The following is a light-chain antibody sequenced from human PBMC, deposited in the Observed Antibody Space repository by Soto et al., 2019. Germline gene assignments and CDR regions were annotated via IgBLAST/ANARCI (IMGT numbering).Light chain of an antibody. CDR1: RGLDSC. J-gene: IGKJ1*01. Sequence: DIQMTQSPSTLSASLGDRVTLTGGASRGLDSCCAWYQQKPGKAPKLLIYGVSSLPGGVPSRLSGSGSETEFTLTISSLLPDDFATYYCQQYNRYLTFGQGTKVDIK. CDR3: QQYNRYLT. CDR2: GVS. V-gene: IGKV1-5*01.